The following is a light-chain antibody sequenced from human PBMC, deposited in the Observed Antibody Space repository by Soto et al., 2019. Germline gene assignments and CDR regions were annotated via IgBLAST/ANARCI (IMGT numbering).Light chain of an antibody. Sequence: DIQMTQSPSTLSASVGDRVTITCRASQSVSSWLAWYQQKPGKAPNLLIYDASSLESGVPSRFSGSGSDTEFTLTIHSLHPDDFATYYCKQYRSYSTVGQGNKVDI. CDR1: QSVSSW. V-gene: IGKV1-5*01. CDR3: KQYRSYST. J-gene: IGKJ1*01. CDR2: DAS.